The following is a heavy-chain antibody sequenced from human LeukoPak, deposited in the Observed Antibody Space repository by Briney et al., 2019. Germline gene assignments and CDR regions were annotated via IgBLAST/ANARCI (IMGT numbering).Heavy chain of an antibody. V-gene: IGHV1-18*01. CDR2: ISPYSGIT. CDR1: GYTFTSYA. J-gene: IGHJ4*02. CDR3: ARLDGYGSSQADY. D-gene: IGHD3-10*01. Sequence: GASVKVSCKTSGYTFTSYAITWVRQAPGQGLEWMGWISPYSGITNYAQMLQGRVTMTTDTSTSTAYMELRSLRSDDTAMYYCARLDGYGSSQADYWGQGALVTVSS.